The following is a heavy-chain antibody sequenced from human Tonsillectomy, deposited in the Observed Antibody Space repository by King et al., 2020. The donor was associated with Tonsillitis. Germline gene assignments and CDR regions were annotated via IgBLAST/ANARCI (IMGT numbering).Heavy chain of an antibody. D-gene: IGHD3-3*01. Sequence: TLKESGPVLVKPTETLTLTCTVSGFSLSNARMGVTWIRQPPGKALDWLAHIFSNDEKSYSTSLKNRLTFPKDTSKSQVVLTMNNMDPVDTATYYFAPMRGVFWRCYNDYWGQGTLVTVSS. CDR1: GFSLSNARMG. V-gene: IGHV2-26*01. CDR3: APMRGVFWRCYNDY. CDR2: IFSNDEK. J-gene: IGHJ4*02.